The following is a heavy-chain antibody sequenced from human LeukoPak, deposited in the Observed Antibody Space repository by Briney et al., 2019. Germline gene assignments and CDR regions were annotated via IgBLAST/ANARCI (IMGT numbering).Heavy chain of an antibody. CDR1: GGSISSNSYS. CDR3: ARARYFDWPNAFDI. V-gene: IGHV4-61*02. CDR2: IHTSGRT. J-gene: IGHJ3*02. D-gene: IGHD3-9*01. Sequence: SETLSLTCSVSGGSISSNSYSWTWIRQPAGKGLEWIGRIHTSGRTNYNPSLKSRVTISVDTSKKQFSLKLRSVTAADTAVYYCARARYFDWPNAFDIWGQGTMVTVSS.